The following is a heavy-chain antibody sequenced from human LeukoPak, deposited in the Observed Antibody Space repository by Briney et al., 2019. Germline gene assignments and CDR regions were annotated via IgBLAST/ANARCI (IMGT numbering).Heavy chain of an antibody. D-gene: IGHD3-3*01. CDR2: ISGSGGGT. Sequence: PGGSLRLSCGASGFTFSSYAMSWVRQAPGKGLEWVSGISGSGGGTYYADSVKGRFTISRDNSKNTLYLQMNSLRAEDTAVYYCAKMYGVVMKYWYFDLWGRGTLVTVSS. V-gene: IGHV3-23*01. J-gene: IGHJ2*01. CDR1: GFTFSSYA. CDR3: AKMYGVVMKYWYFDL.